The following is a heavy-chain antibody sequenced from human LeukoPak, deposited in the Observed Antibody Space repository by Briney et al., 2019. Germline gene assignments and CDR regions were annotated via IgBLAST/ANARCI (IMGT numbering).Heavy chain of an antibody. V-gene: IGHV3-20*04. CDR3: AREEGGYFGY. D-gene: IGHD3-16*01. CDR2: INWNGGST. J-gene: IGHJ4*02. Sequence: TGGSLRLSCAASGFSFDDYDMSWVRQAPGKGLEWVSGINWNGGSTGYADSVKGRFTISRDNAKNSLYLQMSSLRAEDTALYYCAREEGGYFGYWGQGTLVTVSS. CDR1: GFSFDDYD.